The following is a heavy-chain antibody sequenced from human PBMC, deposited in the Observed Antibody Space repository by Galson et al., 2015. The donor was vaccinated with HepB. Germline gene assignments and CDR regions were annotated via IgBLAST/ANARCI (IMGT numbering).Heavy chain of an antibody. D-gene: IGHD5-18*01. CDR2: ISGGGGTT. J-gene: IGHJ4*02. V-gene: IGHV3-23*01. CDR3: AKMSGAYTYGFGGGLFDY. Sequence: SLRLSCAASGFTFSTSAMSWVRQTPRKGLEWVSAISGGGGTTYDADSVKGRVTISRDNSKNTLYLQMNSLRAEDTAVYYCAKMSGAYTYGFGGGLFDYWGQGTLVTVSS. CDR1: GFTFSTSA.